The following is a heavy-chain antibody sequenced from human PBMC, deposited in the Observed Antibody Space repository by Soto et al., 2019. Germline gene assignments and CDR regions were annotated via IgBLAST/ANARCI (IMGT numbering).Heavy chain of an antibody. CDR1: GYSFTSSC. V-gene: IGHV5-51*01. J-gene: IGHJ6*01. CDR3: ASRIGSCYTTSPCGGMDV. Sequence: VESLKISCKGSGYSFTSSCIACVRRMPGKGLEWMGIIYPGDSDTRYSPSFQGQVTISADKSISTAYLQWSSLKASDTAMYYCASRIGSCYTTSPCGGMDVCGQGITVTRSS. D-gene: IGHD2-15*01. CDR2: IYPGDSDT.